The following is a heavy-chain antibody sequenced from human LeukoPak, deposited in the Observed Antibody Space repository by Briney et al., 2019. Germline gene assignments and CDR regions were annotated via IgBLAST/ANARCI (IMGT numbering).Heavy chain of an antibody. J-gene: IGHJ4*02. Sequence: PSETLSLTCTVSGGSISSYYWSWIRQPPGKGLEWIGYIYYSGSTNYNPSLKSRVTISVDTSKNQFSLKLSSVTAADTAVYYCASSGWLPALDYRGQGTLVTVSS. CDR3: ASSGWLPALDY. V-gene: IGHV4-59*01. D-gene: IGHD6-19*01. CDR2: IYYSGST. CDR1: GGSISSYY.